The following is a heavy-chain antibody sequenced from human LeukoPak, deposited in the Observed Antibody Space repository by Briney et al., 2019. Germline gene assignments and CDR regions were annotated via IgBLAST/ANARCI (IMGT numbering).Heavy chain of an antibody. CDR1: GGSISSSSYY. Sequence: SETLSLTCTVSGGSISSSSYYWGWIRQPPGKGLEWIGSMYYSGTTYYNPSLKSRVTFSVDTSMNQFSLRLSSVTAADTAVYYCARQWGVVGERVDYWGQGTLVTVSS. V-gene: IGHV4-39*01. CDR2: MYYSGTT. CDR3: ARQWGVVGERVDY. D-gene: IGHD3-10*01. J-gene: IGHJ4*02.